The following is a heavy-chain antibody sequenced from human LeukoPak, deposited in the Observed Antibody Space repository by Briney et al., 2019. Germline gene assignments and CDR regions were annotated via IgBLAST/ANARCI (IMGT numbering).Heavy chain of an antibody. J-gene: IGHJ4*02. CDR2: ISAATGTT. Sequence: PGGSLRLSCAASGFPFNKYAMSWVRQAPGKGLEWASSISAATGTTYYAGSVRGRFSISRDNSQNTLYLQMNSLRAEDTAVYYCVKRAEDSSGYYLYYFDYWGQGTLVTVSS. CDR3: VKRAEDSSGYYLYYFDY. V-gene: IGHV3-23*01. D-gene: IGHD3-22*01. CDR1: GFPFNKYA.